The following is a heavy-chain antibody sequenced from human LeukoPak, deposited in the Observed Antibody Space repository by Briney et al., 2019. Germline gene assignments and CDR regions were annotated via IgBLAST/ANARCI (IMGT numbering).Heavy chain of an antibody. D-gene: IGHD2-2*02. V-gene: IGHV4-59*01. Sequence: SETLSLTCSVSGGSISSYYWSWIRQPPGKGLEWIGYISYSGSTNYNPSLKSRVTISVDTSKNQFSLELSSVTAADTAVYYCAREFYTALRSWGQGTLVTVSS. CDR1: GGSISSYY. J-gene: IGHJ5*02. CDR3: AREFYTALRS. CDR2: ISYSGST.